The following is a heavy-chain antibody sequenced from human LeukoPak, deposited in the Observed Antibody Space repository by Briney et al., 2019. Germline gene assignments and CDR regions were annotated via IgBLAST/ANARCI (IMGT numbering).Heavy chain of an antibody. Sequence: ASVKVSCKASGYTFTSYYMHWVRQAPGQGLEWMGIINPSGGSTSYAQKFQGRVTMTRDMPTSTVYMELSSLRSEDTAVYYCARGSTGGYMDVWGKGTTVTVSS. V-gene: IGHV1-46*01. D-gene: IGHD3-16*01. CDR2: INPSGGST. CDR3: ARGSTGGYMDV. J-gene: IGHJ6*03. CDR1: GYTFTSYY.